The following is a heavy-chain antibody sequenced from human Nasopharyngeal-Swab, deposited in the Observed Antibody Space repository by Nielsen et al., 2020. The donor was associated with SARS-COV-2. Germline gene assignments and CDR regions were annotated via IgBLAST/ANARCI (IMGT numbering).Heavy chain of an antibody. V-gene: IGHV1-2*06. J-gene: IGHJ4*02. D-gene: IGHD5-24*01. Sequence: ASVKVSCKASGYTFTAFSIHWVRQSPGQGLEWVGRIGTNSGGTLYAQRFRGRVTMTRDTSVATVYMELSDLRSDDTAVYYCARDSPASRGDYWGQGTLVTVSS. CDR3: ARDSPASRGDY. CDR2: IGTNSGGT. CDR1: GYTFTAFS.